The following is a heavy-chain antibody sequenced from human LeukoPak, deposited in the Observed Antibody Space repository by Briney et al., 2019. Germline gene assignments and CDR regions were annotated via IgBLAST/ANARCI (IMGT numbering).Heavy chain of an antibody. CDR1: GGSISVYY. D-gene: IGHD3-10*01. V-gene: IGHV4-4*07. J-gene: IGHJ6*03. Sequence: SETLSLACTVSGGSISVYYWNWIRQPAGKGLEWIGRIFTSGITNYDPSLKSRVTMSVDTSKNQFSLNLSSVTAADTAVYYCARASSGNYYNPLGYMDVWGKGTTVTVSS. CDR2: IFTSGIT. CDR3: ARASSGNYYNPLGYMDV.